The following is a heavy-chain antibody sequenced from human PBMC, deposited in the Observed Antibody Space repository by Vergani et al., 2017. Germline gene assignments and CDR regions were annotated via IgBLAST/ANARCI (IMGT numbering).Heavy chain of an antibody. J-gene: IGHJ4*02. CDR2: ISAYNGNT. Sequence: QVQLVQSGAEVKKPGASVKVSCKASGYTFTSYGISWVRQAPGQGLEWMGWISAYNGNTNYAQTLQGRVTMTTDTSTSTAYMKLRRLRSDYTAVYYCERAGDILTGYYTPFDYWGQGTLVTVSS. CDR1: GYTFTSYG. CDR3: ERAGDILTGYYTPFDY. V-gene: IGHV1-18*01. D-gene: IGHD3-9*01.